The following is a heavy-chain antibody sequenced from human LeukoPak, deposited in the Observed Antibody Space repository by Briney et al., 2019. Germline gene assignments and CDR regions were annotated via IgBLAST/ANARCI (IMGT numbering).Heavy chain of an antibody. CDR1: RYTFTGYY. Sequence: ASVKVSCKASRYTFTGYYMHWVRQAPGQGLEWMGWVNPNSGGANYAQKFQGRVTMTRDTSISTAYMDLRRLRSDDTAVYYCARGSIVGATFDYFDYWGQGTLVTVSS. CDR3: ARGSIVGATFDYFDY. J-gene: IGHJ4*02. CDR2: VNPNSGGA. D-gene: IGHD1-26*01. V-gene: IGHV1-2*02.